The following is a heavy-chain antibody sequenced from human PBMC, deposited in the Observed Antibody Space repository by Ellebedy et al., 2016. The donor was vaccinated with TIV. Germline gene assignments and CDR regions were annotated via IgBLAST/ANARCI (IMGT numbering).Heavy chain of an antibody. Sequence: GESLKISCAASGFISSNYWMTWVRQAPGKGLEWVANINEDGTKKHYVDSVKGRFTISRDDAGNSLYLQMNSLGAEDTAVYYCARAIYGASYLWGRGTLVTVSS. CDR1: GFISSNYW. V-gene: IGHV3-7*01. CDR2: INEDGTKK. CDR3: ARAIYGASYL. J-gene: IGHJ2*01. D-gene: IGHD4-17*01.